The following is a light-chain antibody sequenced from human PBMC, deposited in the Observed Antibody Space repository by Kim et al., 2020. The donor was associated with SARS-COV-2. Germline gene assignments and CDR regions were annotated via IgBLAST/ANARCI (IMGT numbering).Light chain of an antibody. V-gene: IGLV2-14*03. J-gene: IGLJ1*01. CDR1: SSDVGYYTS. Sequence: GQSSRIPCPGTSSDVGYYTSVSWYQQHPGKAPNLIIYDVSERASGVSNRFSGSQSGNTASLTISGLRAEDEADYYCSSHTTSSTYVFGSGTQLTVL. CDR3: SSHTTSSTYV. CDR2: DVS.